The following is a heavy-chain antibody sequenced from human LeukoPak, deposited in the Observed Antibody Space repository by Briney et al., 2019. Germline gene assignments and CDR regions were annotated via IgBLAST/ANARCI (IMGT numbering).Heavy chain of an antibody. Sequence: ASVKVSCKASGYTFTSYYMHWVRQAPGQGLEWMGIINPSGGSTSYAQKFQGRVTMTRDTSTSTVYMELSSLRSEDTAVYYCAREFRAGYYDSSGPYYYYYYMDVWGKGTTVTISS. V-gene: IGHV1-46*01. J-gene: IGHJ6*03. CDR1: GYTFTSYY. D-gene: IGHD3-22*01. CDR3: AREFRAGYYDSSGPYYYYYYMDV. CDR2: INPSGGST.